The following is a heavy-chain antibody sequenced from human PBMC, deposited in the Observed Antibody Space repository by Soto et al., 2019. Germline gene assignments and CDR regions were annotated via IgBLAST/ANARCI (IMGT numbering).Heavy chain of an antibody. CDR1: GYTFTSYG. CDR3: ASEFLGSLGPGMDV. D-gene: IGHD1-26*01. CDR2: ISAYNGNT. Sequence: ASVKVSCKASGYTFTSYGISWVRQAPGQGLEWMGWISAYNGNTNYAQKLQGRVTMTTDTSTSTAYMELRSLRSDDTAVYYCASEFLGSLGPGMDVWGQGTTVTVYS. J-gene: IGHJ6*02. V-gene: IGHV1-18*04.